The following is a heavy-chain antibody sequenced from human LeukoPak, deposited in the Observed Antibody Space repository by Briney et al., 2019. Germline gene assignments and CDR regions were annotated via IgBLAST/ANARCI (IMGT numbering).Heavy chain of an antibody. CDR1: GFTVGGNY. J-gene: IGHJ4*02. CDR3: ARDLAMADYFDY. CDR2: IYSGGRT. D-gene: IGHD5-18*01. Sequence: GGSLRLSCAASGFTVGGNYMSWVRQAPGKGLEWVSVIYSGGRTFYADSVKGRFTISRDNAKNTLYLQMNSLRAEDTAVYYCARDLAMADYFDYWGQGTLVTVSS. V-gene: IGHV3-53*01.